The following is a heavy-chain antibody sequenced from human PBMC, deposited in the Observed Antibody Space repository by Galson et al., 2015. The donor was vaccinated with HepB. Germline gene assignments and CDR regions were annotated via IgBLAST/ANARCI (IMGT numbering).Heavy chain of an antibody. V-gene: IGHV3-43*01. CDR1: GFTFDDYT. CDR3: AKEGGSSGWYRGGWFDP. J-gene: IGHJ5*02. Sequence: SLRLSCAASGFTFDDYTMHWVRQAPGKGLEWVSLISWDGGSTDYADSVKGRFTISRDNSKNSLYLQMSSLRTEDTALYYCAKEGGSSGWYRGGWFDPWGQGTLVTVSS. CDR2: ISWDGGST. D-gene: IGHD6-19*01.